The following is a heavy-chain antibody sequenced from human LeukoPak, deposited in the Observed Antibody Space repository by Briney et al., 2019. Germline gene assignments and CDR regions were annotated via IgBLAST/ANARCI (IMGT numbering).Heavy chain of an antibody. CDR2: IKSKTDGGTT. J-gene: IGHJ5*02. Sequence: ETLSLTCAVSGYSISSGYYWGWIRQPPGKGLEWVGRIKSKTDGGTTDYAAPVKGRFTISRDDSKNTLYLQMNSLKTEDTAVYYCTTNYIVVVPAAGFDPWGQGTLVTVSS. CDR3: TTNYIVVVPAAGFDP. CDR1: GYSISSGYY. V-gene: IGHV3-15*01. D-gene: IGHD2-2*01.